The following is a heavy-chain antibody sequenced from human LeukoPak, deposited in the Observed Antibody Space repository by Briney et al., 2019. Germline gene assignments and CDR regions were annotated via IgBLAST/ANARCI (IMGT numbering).Heavy chain of an antibody. D-gene: IGHD4-17*01. CDR2: IVVGSGNT. J-gene: IGHJ6*04. CDR3: AAVGTTDYYYGMDV. Sequence: ASVKLSCKASGFTFTSSAVQWVRQARGQRLEWIGWIVVGSGNTNYAQKFQERVTITRDMSTSTAYMELSSLTSEDTAVYYCAAVGTTDYYYGMDVWGKGTTVTVSS. V-gene: IGHV1-58*01. CDR1: GFTFTSSA.